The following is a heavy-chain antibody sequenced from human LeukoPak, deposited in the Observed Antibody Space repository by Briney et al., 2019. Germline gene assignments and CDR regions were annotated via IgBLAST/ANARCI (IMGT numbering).Heavy chain of an antibody. V-gene: IGHV4-59*08. Sequence: SETLSLTCTVSGDSIRSYHWSWIRQPPGKGLEWIGYIYDSGRTNYNPSLKSLVTISLDTSRKHFSLKLSSVTAADTAVYYCARHDPYHDSGGYGWFDPWGQGTLVTVSP. CDR1: GDSIRSYH. CDR2: IYDSGRT. D-gene: IGHD3-22*01. J-gene: IGHJ5*02. CDR3: ARHDPYHDSGGYGWFDP.